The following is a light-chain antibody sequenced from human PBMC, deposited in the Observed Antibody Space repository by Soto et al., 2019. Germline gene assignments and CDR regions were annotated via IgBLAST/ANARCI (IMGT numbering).Light chain of an antibody. CDR2: AAS. CDR1: QGIRND. V-gene: IGKV1-17*01. J-gene: IGKJ1*01. Sequence: IQMTQSPSSLSASVGDRVTITCRASQGIRNDLGWYQQKPGKAPKLLIYAASTLQSGVPSRFSGSGSGTEFTLTISSLQPDDFATYYCQQYDNYSPWTFGQGTKVDIK. CDR3: QQYDNYSPWT.